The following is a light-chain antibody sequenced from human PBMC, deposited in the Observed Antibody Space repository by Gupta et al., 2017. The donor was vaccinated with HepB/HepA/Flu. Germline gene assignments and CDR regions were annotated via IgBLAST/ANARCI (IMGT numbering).Light chain of an antibody. CDR1: QSISNW. CDR2: AAS. V-gene: IGKV1-5*01. Sequence: DIRMTQSPSSLSASVGDRVTITCRASQSISNWLAWYQRKPGEAPRLLIYAASNLQHGMPSRFSGSGSGTEFTLTISSLQPDDFATYHCQQYNTYPRTFGQGTKVEIK. J-gene: IGKJ1*01. CDR3: QQYNTYPRT.